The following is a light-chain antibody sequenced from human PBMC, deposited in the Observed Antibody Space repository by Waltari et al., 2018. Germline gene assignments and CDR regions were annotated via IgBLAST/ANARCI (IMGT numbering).Light chain of an antibody. V-gene: IGKV3-20*01. CDR2: GAS. CDR1: QSLGRY. CDR3: QNHERLPAT. Sequence: EIVLTQSPGTLSLSPGERDTLSCRASQSLGRYLAWYQQKPDQAPRLLIYGASSRATGIPDRFSGSGSGTDFSLTISRLEPEDFAVYYCQNHERLPATFGQGTKVEIK. J-gene: IGKJ1*01.